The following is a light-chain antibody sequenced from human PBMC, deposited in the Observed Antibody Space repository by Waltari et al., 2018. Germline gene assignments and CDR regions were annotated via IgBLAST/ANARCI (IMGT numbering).Light chain of an antibody. J-gene: IGLJ2*01. Sequence: SYDVTQPRSVSVSPGQTARITCGGDNLGSKNVHWYQQKPAQAPVLVIYYDSDRASGPTERFSGATAGKTATRTSCGVEAGDEAVYYCQVWDSSRDHGIFGGGTRLTVL. CDR3: QVWDSSRDHGI. CDR1: NLGSKN. V-gene: IGLV3-21*01. CDR2: YDS.